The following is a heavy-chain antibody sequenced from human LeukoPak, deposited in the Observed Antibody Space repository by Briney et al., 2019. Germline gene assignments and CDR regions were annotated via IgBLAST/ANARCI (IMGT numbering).Heavy chain of an antibody. J-gene: IGHJ4*02. V-gene: IGHV2-5*02. CDR1: GFSLTTSGVG. D-gene: IGHD3-10*01. CDR3: VGSSAYDRSGYDY. CDR2: IYGDDDK. Sequence: SGPTLVNPTQALTLTCTFSGFSLTTSGVGVGWIRQPPGKALEWLSLIYGDDDKRYIPSLKSRLTVTQSRSKDQVFLIMTNMDPVDTATYYCVGSSAYDRSGYDYWGRGTLVTVSS.